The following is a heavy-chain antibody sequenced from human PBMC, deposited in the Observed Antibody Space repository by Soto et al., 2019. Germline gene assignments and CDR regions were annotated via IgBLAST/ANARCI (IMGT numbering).Heavy chain of an antibody. D-gene: IGHD3-10*01. Sequence: GGSLRLSCAASGFTVSSNYMSWVRQAPGKGLEWVSVIYSGGSTYYADSVKGRFTISRHNSKNTLYLQMNSLRAEDTAVYYCARSRPGIWFGEPKAPDAFDIWGQGTMVTVSS. CDR2: IYSGGST. V-gene: IGHV3-53*04. CDR3: ARSRPGIWFGEPKAPDAFDI. J-gene: IGHJ3*02. CDR1: GFTVSSNY.